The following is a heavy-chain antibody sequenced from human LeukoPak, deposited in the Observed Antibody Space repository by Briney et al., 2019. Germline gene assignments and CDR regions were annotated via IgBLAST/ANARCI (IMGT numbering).Heavy chain of an antibody. Sequence: PGGSLRLSCAASGFSFMNAWMIWVRQAPGKGLEWVGRIKSDADGGTPDYAAPARGRFTISRDDSKNTLYLQMNSLKTEDTAVYYCTTFYHEYSPYWGRGTLVTVSS. CDR3: TTFYHEYSPY. CDR1: GFSFMNAW. D-gene: IGHD2/OR15-2a*01. V-gene: IGHV3-15*01. CDR2: IKSDADGGTP. J-gene: IGHJ4*02.